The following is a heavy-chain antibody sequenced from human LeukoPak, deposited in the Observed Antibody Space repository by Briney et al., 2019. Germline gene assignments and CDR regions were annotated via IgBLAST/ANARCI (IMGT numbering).Heavy chain of an antibody. V-gene: IGHV3-21*01. D-gene: IGHD3-16*01. Sequence: PGGSLRLSCAATGFTFSSDSMNWVRQAPGKGLEWVSSISSSSSYIYYADSVKGRFTISRDNAKNSLYLQMNSLRAEDTAVYYCARAPYGITFGPGDYWGQGTLVTVSS. J-gene: IGHJ4*02. CDR3: ARAPYGITFGPGDY. CDR1: GFTFSSDS. CDR2: ISSSSSYI.